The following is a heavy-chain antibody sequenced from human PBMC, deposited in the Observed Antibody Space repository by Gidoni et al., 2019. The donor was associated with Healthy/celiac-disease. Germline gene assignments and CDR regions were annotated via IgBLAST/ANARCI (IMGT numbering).Heavy chain of an antibody. CDR2: ISAYNGNT. D-gene: IGHD2-2*01. CDR3: AAKYCSDTSCSDYYGMDV. Sequence: QVQPVQSGAEVKKPGASVNVSFKASGYPFTTYCISWVRQSTGQGLEWMGWISAYNGNTNYAQKLQGRVTMTTDTSTSTAYMELRSLRSDDTAVYYCAAKYCSDTSCSDYYGMDVWGQGTTVTVSS. CDR1: GYPFTTYC. J-gene: IGHJ6*02. V-gene: IGHV1-18*04.